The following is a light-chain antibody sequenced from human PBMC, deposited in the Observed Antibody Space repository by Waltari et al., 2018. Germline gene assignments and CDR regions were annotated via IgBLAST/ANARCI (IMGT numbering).Light chain of an antibody. CDR1: QSVSSN. CDR2: GAS. CDR3: QQYNNWPRT. V-gene: IGKV3-15*01. J-gene: IGKJ1*01. Sequence: EIVMTQYPATLSVSPGERATLSCRASQSVSSNLAWYQQKPGPAPRLLIYGASTRATGIPARFSGSGSGTEFTLTISSLQSEDFAVYYCQQYNNWPRTFGQGTKVEIK.